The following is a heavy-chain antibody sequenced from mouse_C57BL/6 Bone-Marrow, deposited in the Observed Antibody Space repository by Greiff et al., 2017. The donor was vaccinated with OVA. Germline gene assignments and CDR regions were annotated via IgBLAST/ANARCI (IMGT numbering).Heavy chain of an antibody. V-gene: IGHV5-6*01. D-gene: IGHD3-2*01. Sequence: EVQVVESGGDLVKPGGSLKLSCAASGFTFSSYGMSWVRQTPDKRLEWVATISSGGSYTYYPDSVKGRFTISRDNAKNTLYLQMSSLKSEDTAMYYCARQGGRQLSLFAYWGQGTLVTVSA. CDR1: GFTFSSYG. CDR3: ARQGGRQLSLFAY. J-gene: IGHJ3*01. CDR2: ISSGGSYT.